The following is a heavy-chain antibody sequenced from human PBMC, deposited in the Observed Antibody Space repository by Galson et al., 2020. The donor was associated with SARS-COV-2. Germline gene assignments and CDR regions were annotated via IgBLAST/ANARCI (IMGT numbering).Heavy chain of an antibody. CDR1: FNDFW. CDR2: IKGDGSET. V-gene: IGHV3-7*01. J-gene: IGHJ4*02. CDR3: SREGWQGGY. D-gene: IGHD6-19*01. Sequence: FNDFWMSWFRQAPGKGLEWVANIKGDGSETNYADFVKGRFSISRDNAANSLYLQMNSLRVEDSAVYYCSREGWQGGYWGQGTRVTVSS.